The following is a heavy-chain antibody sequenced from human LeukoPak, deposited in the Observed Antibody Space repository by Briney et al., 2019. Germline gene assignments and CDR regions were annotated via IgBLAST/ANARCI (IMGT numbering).Heavy chain of an antibody. Sequence: SETLSLTCAVSDGSISTNYWSWIRQPAGKGLEWIGRIYASGSTNYKPSLKSRVTMSVDTSKNQFSLKLSSVTAADTAVYYCARETHSGRYSLDNWFDPWGQGTLVTVSS. V-gene: IGHV4-4*07. CDR2: IYASGST. D-gene: IGHD1-26*01. CDR3: ARETHSGRYSLDNWFDP. CDR1: DGSISTNY. J-gene: IGHJ5*02.